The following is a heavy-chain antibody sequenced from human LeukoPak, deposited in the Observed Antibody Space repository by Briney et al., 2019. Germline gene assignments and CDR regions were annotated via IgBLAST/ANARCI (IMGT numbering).Heavy chain of an antibody. CDR3: ARNWGSYAFDI. CDR1: GDSISDYH. V-gene: IGHV4-59*08. CDR2: ISYSGST. Sequence: SETLSHTRTVPGDSISDYHWNSLRQPPGKGLEWIAYISYSGSTNYNASLKSRVTISVDRSKNQFSLKLSSVTAADTAVYYCARNWGSYAFDIWGQGTMVTVSS. J-gene: IGHJ3*02. D-gene: IGHD7-27*01.